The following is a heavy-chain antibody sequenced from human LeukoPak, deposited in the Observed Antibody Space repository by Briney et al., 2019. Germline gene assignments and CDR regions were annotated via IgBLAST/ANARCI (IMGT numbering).Heavy chain of an antibody. CDR3: ARGRYDYIWGSYRPFDY. CDR1: GGSFSGYY. Sequence: SETLSLTCAVHGGSFSGYYWSWIRQPPGKGLEWIGEINHSGSTNYNPSLKSRVTISVDTSKNQFSLKLSSVTAADTAVYYYARGRYDYIWGSYRPFDYWGQGTLVTVSS. D-gene: IGHD3-16*02. J-gene: IGHJ4*02. CDR2: INHSGST. V-gene: IGHV4-34*01.